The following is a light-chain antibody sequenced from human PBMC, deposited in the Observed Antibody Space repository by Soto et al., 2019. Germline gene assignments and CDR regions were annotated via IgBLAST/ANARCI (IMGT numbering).Light chain of an antibody. J-gene: IGKJ1*01. CDR2: KVS. CDR3: QQYMSYPWT. Sequence: DIQLTQSPPSLSATVGDRVTITCRASQSPTSWLAWYQQKPGKAPKFLIYKVSDLETGVPSRFSGSGSGTEFTLTISSLQPDDFATYYCQQYMSYPWTFGQGTKVDI. CDR1: QSPTSW. V-gene: IGKV1-5*03.